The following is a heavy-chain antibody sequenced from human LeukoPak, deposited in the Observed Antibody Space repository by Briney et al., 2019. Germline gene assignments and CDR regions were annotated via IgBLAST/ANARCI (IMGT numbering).Heavy chain of an antibody. CDR1: GGSFSGYY. D-gene: IGHD3-10*01. V-gene: IGHV4-59*01. J-gene: IGHJ6*03. CDR2: IYYSGST. Sequence: PSETLSLTCAVYGGSFSGYYWSWIRQPPGKGLEWIGYIYYSGSTNYKPSLKSRVTISVDTSKNQFSLKLSSVTAADTAVYYCARAVVRGVIKRYYYMDVWGKGTTVTVSS. CDR3: ARAVVRGVIKRYYYMDV.